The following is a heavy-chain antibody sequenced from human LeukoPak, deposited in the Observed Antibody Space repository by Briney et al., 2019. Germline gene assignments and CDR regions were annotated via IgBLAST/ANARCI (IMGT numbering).Heavy chain of an antibody. V-gene: IGHV1-18*04. CDR1: GYTFTNYG. J-gene: IGHJ1*01. CDR3: ARGTPRPEYFQH. Sequence: ALVKVSCKASGYTFTNYGITWVRQAPGQGLEWMGWISANNGDTNYAQKVQGRVIMTTDTSTTTAYLELRSLRYDDTAVYYCARGTPRPEYFQHWGQGTLVTVSS. CDR2: ISANNGDT. D-gene: IGHD2-15*01.